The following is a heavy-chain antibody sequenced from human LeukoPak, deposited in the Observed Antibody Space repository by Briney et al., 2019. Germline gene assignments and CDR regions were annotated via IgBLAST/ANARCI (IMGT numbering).Heavy chain of an antibody. CDR2: LSGGGGST. Sequence: PGGSLRLSCAASGFTFSNYAMTWVRQAPGKGLEWVSALSGGGGSTFYADSVKGRFTISRDNFKNTLYLQMNSLRAEDTAIYYCAKDYGSGPFFDYWGQGKLVTVSS. D-gene: IGHD3-10*01. V-gene: IGHV3-23*01. CDR3: AKDYGSGPFFDY. CDR1: GFTFSNYA. J-gene: IGHJ4*02.